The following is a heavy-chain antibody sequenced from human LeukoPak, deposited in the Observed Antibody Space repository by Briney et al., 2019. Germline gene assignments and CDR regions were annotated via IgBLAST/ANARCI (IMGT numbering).Heavy chain of an antibody. J-gene: IGHJ4*02. CDR2: ISYYGSNK. D-gene: IGHD3-10*01. CDR1: GFPFRIYA. V-gene: IGHV3-30-3*01. Sequence: GGPLRLLCAASGFPFRIYAMHGAPHAPGKGLEWVAVISYYGSNKYDADSVKGRFTISRDNSKNTLYLQMNSLRAEDTAVYYCARDNQLVRGVIITNLDYWGQGTLVTVSS. CDR3: ARDNQLVRGVIITNLDY.